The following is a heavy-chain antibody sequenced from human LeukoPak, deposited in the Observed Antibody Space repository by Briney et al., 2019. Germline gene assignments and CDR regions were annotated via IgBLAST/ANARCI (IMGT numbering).Heavy chain of an antibody. D-gene: IGHD2-21*02. CDR2: IYYSGST. CDR3: ARDLICGGDCYYFDY. Sequence: PSETLSLTCTVSGGSISSGGYYWSWIRQHPGKGLEWIGYIYYSGSTYYNPSLKSRVTISVDTSKNQFSLKLSSVTAADTAVYYCARDLICGGDCYYFDYWGQGTLVTVSS. J-gene: IGHJ4*02. V-gene: IGHV4-31*03. CDR1: GGSISSGGYY.